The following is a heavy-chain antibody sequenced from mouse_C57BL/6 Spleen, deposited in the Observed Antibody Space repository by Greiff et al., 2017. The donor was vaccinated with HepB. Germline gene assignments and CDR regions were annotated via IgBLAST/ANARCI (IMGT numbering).Heavy chain of an antibody. J-gene: IGHJ1*03. D-gene: IGHD1-1*01. CDR1: GYTFTSYW. CDR3: ASGSSYRYFDV. V-gene: IGHV1-61*01. Sequence: QVQLQQPGAELVRPGSSVKLSCKASGYTFTSYWMDWVKQRPGQGLEWIGNIYPSDSETHYNQKFKDKATLTVDKSSRTAYMQLSSLTSEDSAVYYCASGSSYRYFDVWGTGTTVTVSS. CDR2: IYPSDSET.